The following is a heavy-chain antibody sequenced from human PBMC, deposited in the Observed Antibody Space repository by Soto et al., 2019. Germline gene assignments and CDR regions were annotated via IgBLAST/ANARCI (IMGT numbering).Heavy chain of an antibody. D-gene: IGHD6-19*01. V-gene: IGHV4-59*08. CDR3: ARHLRSNGWFDN. Sequence: QVQLQESGPGLVKPSETLSLTCTVSSGSISNYYWSWIRQPPGKGLEWIGYIYYSGSTNYNPSLKSRVTISVDTSKNQLPLKRSSVTAADTAVYFCARHLRSNGWFDNWGQGTLVTVSS. CDR1: SGSISNYY. CDR2: IYYSGST. J-gene: IGHJ4*02.